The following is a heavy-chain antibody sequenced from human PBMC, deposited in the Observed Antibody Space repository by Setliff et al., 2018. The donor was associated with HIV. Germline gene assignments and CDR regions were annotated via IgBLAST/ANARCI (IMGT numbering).Heavy chain of an antibody. CDR3: ARAMRGVVVTNMYYYYGMDV. D-gene: IGHD2-21*02. CDR1: GYSISSGYY. J-gene: IGHJ6*02. CDR2: IYHSGST. V-gene: IGHV4-38-2*02. Sequence: SETLSLTCTVSGYSISSGYYWGWIRQPPGKGLGWIGSIYHSGSTYYNPSLKSRVNISVDTSKNQFSLQLSSVTAADTAVYYCARAMRGVVVTNMYYYYGMDVWGQGTTVTVSS.